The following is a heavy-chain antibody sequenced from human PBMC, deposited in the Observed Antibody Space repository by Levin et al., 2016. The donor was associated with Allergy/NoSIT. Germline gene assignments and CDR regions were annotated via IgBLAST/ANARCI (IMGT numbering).Heavy chain of an antibody. Sequence: SVKVSCKASGGTFSSYAISWVRQAPGQGLEWMGGIIPIFGTANYAQKFQGRVTITADESTSTAYMELSSLRSEDTAVYYCARECARDKVEAHYYGSGADAFDIWGQGTMVTVSS. J-gene: IGHJ3*02. D-gene: IGHD3-10*01. CDR1: GGTFSSYA. V-gene: IGHV1-69*13. CDR2: IIPIFGTA. CDR3: ARECARDKVEAHYYGSGADAFDI.